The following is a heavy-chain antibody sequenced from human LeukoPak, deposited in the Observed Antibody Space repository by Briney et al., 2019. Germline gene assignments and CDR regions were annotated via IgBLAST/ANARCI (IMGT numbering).Heavy chain of an antibody. CDR3: ARATVGTTTAMGY. D-gene: IGHD1-26*01. CDR2: IYYTGTT. Sequence: SETLSLTCSVSGGSISGYCYTWIRQPPGKGLEWFGYIYYTGTTIYNPSLKSRVTLSVDTSKNQLSLKLSSVTAADTAVYYCARATVGTTTAMGYWGQGTLVTVSS. V-gene: IGHV4-59*01. CDR1: GGSISGYC. J-gene: IGHJ4*02.